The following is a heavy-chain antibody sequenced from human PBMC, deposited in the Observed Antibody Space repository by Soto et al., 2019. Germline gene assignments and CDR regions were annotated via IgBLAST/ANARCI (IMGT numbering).Heavy chain of an antibody. CDR1: EFDVSGND. CDR2: IHSGGDT. D-gene: IGHD1-7*01. Sequence: GGSLRLSCAASEFDVSGNDRTWVRQAPGKGLEWVSVIHSGGDTHYADSVRGRFTISRDNSKNTLYLRMNSLRAEDTAVYYCARSRTGTTYGGMDVWGQGTTVTVSS. V-gene: IGHV3-66*01. J-gene: IGHJ6*02. CDR3: ARSRTGTTYGGMDV.